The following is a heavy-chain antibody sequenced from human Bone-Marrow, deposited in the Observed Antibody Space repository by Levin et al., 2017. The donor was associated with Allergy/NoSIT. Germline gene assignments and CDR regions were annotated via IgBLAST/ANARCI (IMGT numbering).Heavy chain of an antibody. V-gene: IGHV3-48*01. CDR3: VRLPSKNSASYG. D-gene: IGHD1-26*01. Sequence: GESLKISCAASGFINYSLNWVRQTPGKGLEWLAYISTGGNTVYYADSVRGRFTISRDNAEESLFLQMNSLKVDDTAMYYCVRLPSKNSASYGWGQGTLVTVSS. J-gene: IGHJ4*02. CDR1: GFINYS. CDR2: ISTGGNTV.